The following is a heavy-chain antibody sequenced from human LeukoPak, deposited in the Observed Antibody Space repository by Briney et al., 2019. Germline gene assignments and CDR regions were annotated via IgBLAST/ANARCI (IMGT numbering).Heavy chain of an antibody. CDR1: GGSISSSSYY. CDR3: ARGETYYDFWSGYRYYFDY. V-gene: IGHV4-39*07. Sequence: SETLSLTCTVSGGSISSSSYYCGWIRQPPGKGLEWIGSIYYSGSTYYNPSLKSRVTISVDTSKNQFSLKLSSVTAADTAVYYCARGETYYDFWSGYRYYFDYWGQGTLVTVSS. CDR2: IYYSGST. D-gene: IGHD3-3*01. J-gene: IGHJ4*02.